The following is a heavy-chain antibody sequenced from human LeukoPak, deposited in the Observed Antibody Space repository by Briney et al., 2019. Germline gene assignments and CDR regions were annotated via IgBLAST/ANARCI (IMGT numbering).Heavy chain of an antibody. CDR2: ISANGADK. D-gene: IGHD1-14*01. J-gene: IGHJ4*02. Sequence: GGSLRLSCAVSRFTFSTYAMSWVRQAPGQGLEWVSAISANGADKYYADSVKGRFTISRDNSKNTLFLQMTSLRVEDTAVYYCANSRKPQGLDYWGQGTLSPSPQ. V-gene: IGHV3-23*01. CDR1: RFTFSTYA. CDR3: ANSRKPQGLDY.